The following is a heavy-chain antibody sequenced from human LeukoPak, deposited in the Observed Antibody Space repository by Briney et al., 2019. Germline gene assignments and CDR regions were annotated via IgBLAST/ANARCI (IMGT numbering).Heavy chain of an antibody. J-gene: IGHJ4*02. V-gene: IGHV3-23*01. Sequence: GGSLRLSCAASGFSFNNYVMTWARQTPEKGLEWVSAISGSGDRTYYADSVKGRFTISRDNSKNTVYLQMNALRAEDTALYYCAKWPEGAMNYFDYWGQGILVTVSS. CDR3: AKWPEGAMNYFDY. D-gene: IGHD3-16*01. CDR1: GFSFNNYV. CDR2: ISGSGDRT.